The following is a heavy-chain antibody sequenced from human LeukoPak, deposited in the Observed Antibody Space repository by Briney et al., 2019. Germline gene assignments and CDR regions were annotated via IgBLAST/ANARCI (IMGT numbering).Heavy chain of an antibody. CDR2: ISYDGSNK. D-gene: IGHD1-26*01. CDR3: ARDRKSGSYSVGPQGY. V-gene: IGHV3-30-3*01. Sequence: PGGSLRLSCAASGFTFSSYAMHWVRQAPGKGLEWVAVISYDGSNKYYADSVKGRFTISRDNSKNTLYLQMNSLRAEDTAVYYCARDRKSGSYSVGPQGYWGQGTLVTVSS. CDR1: GFTFSSYA. J-gene: IGHJ4*02.